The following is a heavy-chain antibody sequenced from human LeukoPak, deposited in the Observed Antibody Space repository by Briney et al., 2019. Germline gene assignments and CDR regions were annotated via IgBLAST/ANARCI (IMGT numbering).Heavy chain of an antibody. D-gene: IGHD2-15*01. J-gene: IGHJ6*03. CDR3: ARGLGYCSGSSCSYYYYYMDV. Sequence: GASVKVSCKASGGTFSSYAISWVRQAPGQGLEWMGGIIPIFGTANYAQKFQGRVTITTDESTSTAYMELSSLRSEDTAVYYCARGLGYCSGSSCSYYYYYMDVWGKGTTVTVSS. CDR1: GGTFSSYA. V-gene: IGHV1-69*05. CDR2: IIPIFGTA.